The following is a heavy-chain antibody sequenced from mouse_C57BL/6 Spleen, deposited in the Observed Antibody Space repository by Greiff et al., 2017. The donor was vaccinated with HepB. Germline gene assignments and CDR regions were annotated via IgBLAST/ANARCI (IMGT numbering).Heavy chain of an antibody. V-gene: IGHV5-17*01. Sequence: EVKLMESGGGLVKPGGSLKLSCAASGFTFSDYGMHWVRQAPEKGLEWVAYISSGSSTIYYADTVKGRFTITRDNAKHTLFQQMTSLRSEDTAMYYCARTYAAFWGQGTLVTVSA. J-gene: IGHJ3*01. CDR1: GFTFSDYG. D-gene: IGHD5-1*01. CDR2: ISSGSSTI. CDR3: ARTYAAF.